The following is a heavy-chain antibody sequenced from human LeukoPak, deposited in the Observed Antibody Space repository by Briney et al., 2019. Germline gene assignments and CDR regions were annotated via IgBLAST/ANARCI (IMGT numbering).Heavy chain of an antibody. Sequence: GGSLGLSCAASGFTFDDYAMHWVRQAPGKGLEWVSGISWNSGSIGYADSVKGRFTISRDNAKNSLYLQMNSLRAEDTALYYCAKANYLRFADAFDIWGQGTMVTVSS. V-gene: IGHV3-9*01. CDR1: GFTFDDYA. J-gene: IGHJ3*02. CDR2: ISWNSGSI. CDR3: AKANYLRFADAFDI. D-gene: IGHD1-1*01.